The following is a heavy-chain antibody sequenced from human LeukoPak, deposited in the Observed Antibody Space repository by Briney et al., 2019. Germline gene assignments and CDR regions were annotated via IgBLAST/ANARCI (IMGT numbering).Heavy chain of an antibody. J-gene: IGHJ5*02. D-gene: IGHD3-22*01. V-gene: IGHV1-18*01. CDR2: ISAYNGNT. CDR3: ARDSEAYYDSSGSLNWFDP. CDR1: GYTFTSYG. Sequence: ASVKVSCKASGYTFTSYGISWVRQAPGQGLEWMGWISAYNGNTNYAQKLQGRVTMNTDTSTSTAYMELRSLRSDDTAVYYCARDSEAYYDSSGSLNWFDPWGQGTLVTVSS.